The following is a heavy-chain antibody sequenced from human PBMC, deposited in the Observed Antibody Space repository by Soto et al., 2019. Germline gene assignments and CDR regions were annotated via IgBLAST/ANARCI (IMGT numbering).Heavy chain of an antibody. J-gene: IGHJ3*02. D-gene: IGHD2-15*01. CDR3: ASRTGGYCSGGSCYGAFDI. Sequence: GESLKISCKGSGYSFTSYWIGWVRQMPGKGLEWMGIIYPGDSDTRYSPSFQGQVTISADKSISTAYLQWSSLKASDTAMYYCASRTGGYCSGGSCYGAFDIWGQGTMVTVSS. V-gene: IGHV5-51*01. CDR2: IYPGDSDT. CDR1: GYSFTSYW.